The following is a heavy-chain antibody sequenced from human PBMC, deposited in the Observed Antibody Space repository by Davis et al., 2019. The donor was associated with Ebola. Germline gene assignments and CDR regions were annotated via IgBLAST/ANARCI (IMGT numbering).Heavy chain of an antibody. CDR3: AREAYCSSTSCLFYYYYGMDV. Sequence: PRRSLSPSCPLSGFSLTSYWMSWVRQAPGKWLEWVANIKQDGSEKYYVDSVKGRFTISRDNAKNSLYLQMNSLRAEDTAVYYCAREAYCSSTSCLFYYYYGMDVWGQGTTVTVSS. CDR2: IKQDGSEK. J-gene: IGHJ6*02. V-gene: IGHV3-7*01. D-gene: IGHD2-2*01. CDR1: GFSLTSYW.